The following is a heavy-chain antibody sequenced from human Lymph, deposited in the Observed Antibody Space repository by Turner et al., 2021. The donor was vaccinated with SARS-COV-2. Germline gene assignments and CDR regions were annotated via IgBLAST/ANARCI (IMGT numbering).Heavy chain of an antibody. CDR2: INPNSGGR. CDR3: ARSRDLQAMVRVFDPFDY. CDR1: GYTFTGYY. J-gene: IGHJ4*02. D-gene: IGHD3-10*01. Sequence: QVQLVQSGAEVKKPGASVKVACKASGYTFTGYYRHWVRQATGQGRECMGWINPNSGGRNYAQKLQGRVTMTRDTSISTAYMELSRLRSDDTAVYYCARSRDLQAMVRVFDPFDYWGQGTLVTVSS. V-gene: IGHV1-2*02.